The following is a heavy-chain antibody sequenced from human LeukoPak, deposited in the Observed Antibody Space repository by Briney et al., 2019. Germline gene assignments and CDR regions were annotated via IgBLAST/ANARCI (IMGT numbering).Heavy chain of an antibody. Sequence: LEWVGRSKSKTDGGAIDYAAPVKGRFTISRDDSRSMLFLQMSSLKTEDTAVYHCYYEGFWGQGTLVTVSS. D-gene: IGHD3-22*01. CDR2: SKSKTDGGAI. J-gene: IGHJ4*02. CDR3: YYEGF. V-gene: IGHV3-15*01.